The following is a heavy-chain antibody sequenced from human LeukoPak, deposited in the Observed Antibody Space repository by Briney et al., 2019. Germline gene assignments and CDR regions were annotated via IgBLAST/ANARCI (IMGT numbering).Heavy chain of an antibody. CDR1: GFTFSSYA. J-gene: IGHJ3*02. CDR2: ISYDGSNK. Sequence: HPGGSLRLSCAASGFTFSSYAMHWVRQAPGKGLEWVAVISYDGSNKYYADSVKGRFTISRDNSKNTLYLQMNSLRAEDTAVYYCARDRRYDFWSGYSDAFDIWGQGTMVTVSS. D-gene: IGHD3-3*01. V-gene: IGHV3-30-3*01. CDR3: ARDRRYDFWSGYSDAFDI.